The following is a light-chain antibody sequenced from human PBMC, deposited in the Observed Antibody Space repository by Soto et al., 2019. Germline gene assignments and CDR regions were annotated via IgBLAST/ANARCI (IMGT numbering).Light chain of an antibody. CDR2: DAS. J-gene: IGKJ4*01. Sequence: VLTQSPATLSSSPGERATLSCRASQTVSSYLAWYQQKPGQAPRLLIYDASNRATGIPARFSGSGSGTDFTLTISSLEPEDFAVYYCQQRSNWPPSLTFGGGTKVDIK. CDR3: QQRSNWPPSLT. CDR1: QTVSSY. V-gene: IGKV3-11*01.